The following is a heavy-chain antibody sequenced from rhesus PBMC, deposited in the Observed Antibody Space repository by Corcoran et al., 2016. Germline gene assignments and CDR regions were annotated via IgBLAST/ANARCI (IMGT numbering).Heavy chain of an antibody. CDR3: ARGGYCVSTSCSFDY. Sequence: QLQLQESDPGLVKPSETLSFTCAVSGGSISSNWWSWIRQSPGTGLEWIGRISGRGGDTNYNPSLMSRVTVSTDTSKNQFSLKLNSVTAADTAVYYCARGGYCVSTSCSFDYWGQGVLVTVSS. D-gene: IGHD2-2*01. V-gene: IGHV4-173*01. CDR1: GGSISSNW. J-gene: IGHJ4*01. CDR2: ISGRGGDT.